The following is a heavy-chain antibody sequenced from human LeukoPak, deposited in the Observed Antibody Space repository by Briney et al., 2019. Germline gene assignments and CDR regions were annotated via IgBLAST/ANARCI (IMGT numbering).Heavy chain of an antibody. J-gene: IGHJ5*02. Sequence: ASVKVSCKASGYTFTSYYMHWVRQAPGQGLEWMGIINPSGGSTSYAQKFQGSVTMTRDMSTSTVYMELSSLRSEDTAVYYCARGPHPLLLSFDPWGQGTLVTVSS. CDR3: ARGPHPLLLSFDP. V-gene: IGHV1-46*01. CDR2: INPSGGST. CDR1: GYTFTSYY. D-gene: IGHD2-21*02.